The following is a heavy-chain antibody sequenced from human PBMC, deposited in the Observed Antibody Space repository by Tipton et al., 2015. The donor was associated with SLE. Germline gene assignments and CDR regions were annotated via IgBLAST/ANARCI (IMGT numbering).Heavy chain of an antibody. Sequence: SLRLSCAASGFTFSSYAMHWVRQAPGKGLEWVAVISYDGSNKYYADSVKGRFTISRDNSKNTLYLQMNSLRAEDTAVYYCASSIAEVRDYFDYWGQGTLVTVSS. CDR1: GFTFSSYA. J-gene: IGHJ4*02. CDR3: ASSIAEVRDYFDY. CDR2: ISYDGSNK. D-gene: IGHD6-6*01. V-gene: IGHV3-30*04.